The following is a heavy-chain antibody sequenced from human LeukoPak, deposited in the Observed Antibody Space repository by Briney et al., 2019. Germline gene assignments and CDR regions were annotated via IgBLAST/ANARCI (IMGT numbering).Heavy chain of an antibody. CDR3: ARDFAGLFDY. CDR2: IAVYNANT. Sequence: RDSVKVSCKASGYTFSNYGISWVRQAPGQGLEWMGWIAVYNANTNYAQNLQDRVTMTTDTASSTAYMEPRSLRSDDTAMYYCARDFAGLFDYWGQGTLVTVSS. CDR1: GYTFSNYG. V-gene: IGHV1-18*01. J-gene: IGHJ4*02. D-gene: IGHD2-21*01.